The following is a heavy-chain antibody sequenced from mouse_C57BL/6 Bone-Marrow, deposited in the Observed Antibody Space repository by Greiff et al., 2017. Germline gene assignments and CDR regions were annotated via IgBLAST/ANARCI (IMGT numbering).Heavy chain of an antibody. Sequence: EVQLVESGGGLVKPGGSLKLSCAASGFTFSDYGMHWVRQAPEKGLAWVAYISSGSSTIYYADPVKGRSTISRDNANNTPFLQMTSLRSEDTAMYYCAKDWDSNIDVWGTGTTVTVSS. CDR2: ISSGSSTI. V-gene: IGHV5-17*01. D-gene: IGHD4-1*01. J-gene: IGHJ1*03. CDR1: GFTFSDYG. CDR3: AKDWDSNIDV.